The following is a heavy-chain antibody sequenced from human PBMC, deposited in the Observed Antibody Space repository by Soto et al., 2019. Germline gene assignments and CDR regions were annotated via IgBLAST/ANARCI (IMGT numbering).Heavy chain of an antibody. J-gene: IGHJ5*02. Sequence: PSETLSLTCTVSGGSISTSSYYWGWIRQPPGKGLEWIGSIYYSGSAYFNPSLKSRVTISVDTSKNQFSLKLSSVTVADTAVYYCARHRLTQQSVVRTFDTWGQGTLVTVSS. CDR2: IYYSGSA. CDR3: ARHRLTQQSVVRTFDT. D-gene: IGHD2-15*01. V-gene: IGHV4-39*01. CDR1: GGSISTSSYY.